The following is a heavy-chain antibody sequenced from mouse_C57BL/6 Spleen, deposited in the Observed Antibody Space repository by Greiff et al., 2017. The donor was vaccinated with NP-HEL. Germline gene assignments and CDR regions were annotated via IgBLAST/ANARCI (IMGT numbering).Heavy chain of an antibody. Sequence: QVQLQQSGAELARPGASVKLSCKASGYTFTSYGISWVKQRTGQGLEWIGEIYPRSGNTYYNEKFKGKATLTADKSSSTAYMELRSLTSEDSAVYFCARDYYGSSSRWYFDVWGTGTTVTVSS. J-gene: IGHJ1*03. CDR1: GYTFTSYG. V-gene: IGHV1-81*01. CDR2: IYPRSGNT. D-gene: IGHD1-1*01. CDR3: ARDYYGSSSRWYFDV.